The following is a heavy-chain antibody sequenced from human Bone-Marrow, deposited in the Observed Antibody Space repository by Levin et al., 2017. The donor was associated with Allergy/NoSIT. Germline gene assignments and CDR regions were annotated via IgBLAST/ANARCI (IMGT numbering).Heavy chain of an antibody. CDR2: ISSSSSYI. D-gene: IGHD3-3*01. CDR1: GFTFSSYS. V-gene: IGHV3-21*01. CDR3: ARGSHDYDFWSGYYEYFDY. Sequence: PGGSLRLSCAASGFTFSSYSMNWVRQAPGKGLEWVSSISSSSSYIYYADSVKGRFTISRDNAKNSLYLQMNSLRAEDTAVYYCARGSHDYDFWSGYYEYFDYWGQGTLVTVSS. J-gene: IGHJ4*02.